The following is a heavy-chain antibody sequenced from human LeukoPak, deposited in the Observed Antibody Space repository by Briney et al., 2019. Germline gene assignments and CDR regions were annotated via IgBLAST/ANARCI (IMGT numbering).Heavy chain of an antibody. V-gene: IGHV3-23*01. CDR3: AKDWEYCSSGSCRTYGGLDY. CDR1: GFTFSSYA. D-gene: IGHD2-15*01. J-gene: IGHJ4*02. Sequence: GGSLRLSCAASGFTFSSYAMSWVRQAPGKGLEWVSAIRGSGGSTNYGDSVKGRFTIFRDNSKNTLYLQMKSLRAEDTALYYCAKDWEYCSSGSCRTYGGLDYWGQGTLVTVSS. CDR2: IRGSGGST.